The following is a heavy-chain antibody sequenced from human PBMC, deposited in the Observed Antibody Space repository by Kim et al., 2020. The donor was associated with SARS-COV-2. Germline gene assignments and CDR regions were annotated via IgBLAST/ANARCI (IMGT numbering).Heavy chain of an antibody. CDR3: IRESGVAADN. D-gene: IGHD6-19*01. J-gene: IGHJ4*02. Sequence: GGSLRLSCAASGFVFTTYWMHWVRQAPGKGLVWVSRVNSDGSRTSYADSVNGRFTISRDNAKNTLYLQMNSLRDEDTAVYYCIRESGVAADNWDQGTLVT. CDR1: GFVFTTYW. V-gene: IGHV3-74*01. CDR2: VNSDGSRT.